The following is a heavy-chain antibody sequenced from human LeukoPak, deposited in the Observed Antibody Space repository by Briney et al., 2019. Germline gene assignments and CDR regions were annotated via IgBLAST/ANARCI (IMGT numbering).Heavy chain of an antibody. Sequence: GGSLRLSCAASGFTFSSNYMSWVRQAPGKGLEWVSVIYSGGSTYYADSVKGRFTISRDNSKNTLYLQMNSLRAEDTAVYYCAYDSSGYYYGYWGQGTLVTVSS. CDR3: AYDSSGYYYGY. J-gene: IGHJ4*02. D-gene: IGHD3-22*01. V-gene: IGHV3-66*02. CDR1: GFTFSSNY. CDR2: IYSGGST.